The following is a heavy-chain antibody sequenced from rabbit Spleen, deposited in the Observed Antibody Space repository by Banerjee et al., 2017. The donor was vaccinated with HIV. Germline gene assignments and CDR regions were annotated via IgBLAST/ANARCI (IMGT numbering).Heavy chain of an antibody. V-gene: IGHV1S40*01. J-gene: IGHJ4*01. CDR3: VRGASSSGYYSL. Sequence: QSLEESGGDLVKPGASLTLTCTASGFTMSSSDWIYWVRQAPGKGLEWIGYIDPIFGSTYYANWVNGRFTISSHNAQNTLYLQLNSLTAADTATYFCVRGASSSGYYSLWGQGTLVTVS. CDR2: IDPIFGST. CDR1: GFTMSSSDW. D-gene: IGHD1-1*01.